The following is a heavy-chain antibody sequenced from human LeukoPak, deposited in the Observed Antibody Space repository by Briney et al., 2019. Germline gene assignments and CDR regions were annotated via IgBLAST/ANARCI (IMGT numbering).Heavy chain of an antibody. V-gene: IGHV5-10-1*01. J-gene: IGHJ5*02. D-gene: IGHD2-15*01. CDR3: ARSFQGYCSGGSCSPPFDP. CDR2: IDPSDSYT. Sequence: GALLQICCKGSGYSCTSYWISWVRQMPGKGLGWMGRIDPSDSYTNYSPSFQGHVTISADKSISTAYLQWSSLKASDSAMYYCARSFQGYCSGGSCSPPFDPWGQGTLVTVSS. CDR1: GYSCTSYW.